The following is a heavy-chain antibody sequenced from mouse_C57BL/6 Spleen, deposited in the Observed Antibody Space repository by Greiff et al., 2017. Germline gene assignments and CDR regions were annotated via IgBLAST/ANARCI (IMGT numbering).Heavy chain of an antibody. D-gene: IGHD2-5*01. V-gene: IGHV1-55*01. CDR3: ARAGPAVRAMDY. J-gene: IGHJ4*01. Sequence: VQLQQPGAELVKPGASVKMSCKASGYTFTSYWITWVKQRPGQGLEWIGDIYPGSGSTNYNEKFKSKAKLTVDTSSSTAYMQLSSLTSEDSAVYYCARAGPAVRAMDYWGQGTSVTVSS. CDR2: IYPGSGST. CDR1: GYTFTSYW.